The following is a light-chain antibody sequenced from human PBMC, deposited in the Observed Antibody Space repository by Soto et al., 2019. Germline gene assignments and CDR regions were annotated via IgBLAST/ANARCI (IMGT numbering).Light chain of an antibody. CDR2: GAS. Sequence: EIVMTQSPATLSVSPGERATLSCRASQSVGSNLAWYQQKPGQAPRLLIYGASTRATGIAARFSGSGSGTEFTLTISSLQSEDFAVYYCQQYNNWPRTFGQGT. V-gene: IGKV3-15*01. CDR3: QQYNNWPRT. J-gene: IGKJ1*01. CDR1: QSVGSN.